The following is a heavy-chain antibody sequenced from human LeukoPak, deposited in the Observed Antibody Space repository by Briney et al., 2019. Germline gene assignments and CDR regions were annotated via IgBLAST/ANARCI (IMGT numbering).Heavy chain of an antibody. J-gene: IGHJ2*01. D-gene: IGHD5-18*01. CDR2: IYYSGST. CDR3: AGQLWSHWYFDL. V-gene: IGHV4-59*01. CDR1: GSSISSYY. Sequence: SETLSLTCTVSGSSISSYYWSWIRQPPGKGLEWIGYIYYSGSTNYNPSLKSRVTISVDTSKNQFSLKLSSVTAADTAVYYCAGQLWSHWYFDLWGRGTLVTVSS.